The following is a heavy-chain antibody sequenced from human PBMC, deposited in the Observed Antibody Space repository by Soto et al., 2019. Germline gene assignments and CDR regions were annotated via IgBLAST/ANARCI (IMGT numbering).Heavy chain of an antibody. CDR1: GFTFSSYW. Sequence: EVQLVESGGGLVQPGGSLRLSCAASGFTFSSYWMSWVRQAPGKGLEWVANIKQDGSEKYYVDSVKGRFTISRDNAKNSLYLQMNGLRAEDTAVYYCARKPKVPAASYDYWGQGTLVTVSS. D-gene: IGHD2-2*01. CDR2: IKQDGSEK. J-gene: IGHJ4*02. V-gene: IGHV3-7*01. CDR3: ARKPKVPAASYDY.